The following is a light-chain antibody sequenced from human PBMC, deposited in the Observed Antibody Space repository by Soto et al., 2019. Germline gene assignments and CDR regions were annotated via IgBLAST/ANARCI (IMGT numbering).Light chain of an antibody. CDR1: ESFXTF. J-gene: IGKJ1*01. Sequence: VLTQSPATLSLSLGERATLSCRASESFXTFVDWYQQKPGKATRLLIXGAANRATGIPARFSGSGSGTDFTLTISDLEPEDFAVSYCQQHSHWPTWTFGQGTKVDIK. CDR2: GAA. CDR3: QQHSHWPTWT. V-gene: IGKV3-11*01.